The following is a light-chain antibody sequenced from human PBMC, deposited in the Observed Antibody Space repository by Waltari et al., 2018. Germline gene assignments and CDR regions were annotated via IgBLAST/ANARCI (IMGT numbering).Light chain of an antibody. J-gene: IGKJ3*01. Sequence: ENVFTQSPATLSLSPGVRATLSCRASHSVGSHLAWYQQKPGQAPRLLIYDASNRATGIPARFSGSGSETDFTLTISGVEPEDFAVYYCQQRSNWPGTFGPGTKVDIK. CDR1: HSVGSH. V-gene: IGKV3-11*01. CDR3: QQRSNWPGT. CDR2: DAS.